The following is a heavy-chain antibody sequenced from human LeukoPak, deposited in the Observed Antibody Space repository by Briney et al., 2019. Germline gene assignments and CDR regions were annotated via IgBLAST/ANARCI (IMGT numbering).Heavy chain of an antibody. CDR1: GYPFNDYY. CDR2: INPNNGGT. Sequence: APVKVSCKASGYPFNDYYMHWVRQAPGQGLEWMGWINPNNGGTKYAQKFQGRVTMTRDTSISTAYMELSSLRSDDTAVYYCAAPRYCSGGSCYPSFDYWGQGTLVTVSS. CDR3: AAPRYCSGGSCYPSFDY. D-gene: IGHD2-15*01. V-gene: IGHV1-2*02. J-gene: IGHJ4*02.